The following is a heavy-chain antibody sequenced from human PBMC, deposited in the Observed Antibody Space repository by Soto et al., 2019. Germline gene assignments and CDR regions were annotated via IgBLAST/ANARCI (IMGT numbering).Heavy chain of an antibody. V-gene: IGHV4-34*01. D-gene: IGHD1-1*01. Sequence: QVQLQQWGAGLLKPSETLSLTCGVYGGSFSGYYWSWIRQPPGKGLEWIGEMSHSVRTNYNPSLKNRVTISLGTSKKQFSLTLTSVAAADTAVYYCARGRVHDERVHASSFNYWGQGILVTVSS. CDR3: ARGRVHDERVHASSFNY. J-gene: IGHJ4*02. CDR1: GGSFSGYY. CDR2: MSHSVRT.